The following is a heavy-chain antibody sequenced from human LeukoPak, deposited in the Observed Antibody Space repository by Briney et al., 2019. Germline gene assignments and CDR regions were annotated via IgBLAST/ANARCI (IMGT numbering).Heavy chain of an antibody. D-gene: IGHD3-22*01. CDR1: GFTFSSYN. J-gene: IGHJ3*02. V-gene: IGHV3-21*01. CDR2: ISSRSNYI. Sequence: PGGSLRLSCAASGFTFSSYNMNWVRQAPGKGLEWVSSISSRSNYIYLADSLKGRFTISRDNAKNSLYLQMNSLRAEDTAMYYCASDRAVYSDSRGYYPDAFDIWGQGTMVTVSS. CDR3: ASDRAVYSDSRGYYPDAFDI.